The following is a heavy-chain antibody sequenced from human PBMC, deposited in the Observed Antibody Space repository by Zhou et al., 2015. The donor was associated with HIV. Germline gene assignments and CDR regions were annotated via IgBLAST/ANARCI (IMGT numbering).Heavy chain of an antibody. CDR2: INEDGSRT. J-gene: IGHJ4*02. V-gene: IGHV3-74*02. D-gene: IGHD3-16*01. Sequence: VQLVESGGGVVQPGKSLRLSCAASAFTFNNYWMHWVRQVPGKGLVWVSRINEDGSRTNYADSAKGRFTISRDNAKNTVYLQMNSLRGEDTALYYCARGLFGASVGHDCWGQGNPGHRLL. CDR1: AFTFNNYW. CDR3: ARGLFGASVGHDC.